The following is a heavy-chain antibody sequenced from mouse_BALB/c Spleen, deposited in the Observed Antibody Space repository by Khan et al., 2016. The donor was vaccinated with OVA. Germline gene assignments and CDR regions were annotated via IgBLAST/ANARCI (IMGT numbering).Heavy chain of an antibody. J-gene: IGHJ3*01. CDR2: IHYSGGT. V-gene: IGHV3-1*02. Sequence: VQLQESGPDLVKPSQSLSLTCTVTGYSITSAYSWHWIRQFPGNKLEWMGYIHYSGGTSYNPSLKIRISITRDTSKNQFFLQLNSVTTEDTATYYCAGGFPTYWGQGTLVTVSA. CDR1: GYSITSAYS. CDR3: AGGFPTY.